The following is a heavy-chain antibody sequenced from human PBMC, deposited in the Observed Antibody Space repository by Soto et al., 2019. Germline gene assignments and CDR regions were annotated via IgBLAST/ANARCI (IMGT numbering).Heavy chain of an antibody. V-gene: IGHV1-46*01. D-gene: IGHD1-1*01. CDR1: GYTLTSFY. CDR2: IDPSAGST. Sequence: ASVKVSCKASGYTLTSFYMHWMRRAPGQGLEWMGVIDPSAGSTTYAQKFKGRVRMTRDTFTSTVFMELSSLRSEDTAVYYCARSPRPTGTTLYYFDSWGQRTLVTVSS. J-gene: IGHJ4*02. CDR3: ARSPRPTGTTLYYFDS.